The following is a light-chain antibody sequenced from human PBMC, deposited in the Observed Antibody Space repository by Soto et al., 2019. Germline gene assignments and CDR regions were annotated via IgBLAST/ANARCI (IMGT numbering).Light chain of an antibody. CDR1: QTIGSSF. V-gene: IGKV3-20*01. J-gene: IGKJ3*01. Sequence: EIVLTQSPGTLSLSPGERATLSCRASQTIGSSFLAWYQQKPGQAPRLLIYRASRRAPGIPDRFSGSGSWTDFTLTISRLEPEDFAVYYCHQFGSSPRDTFGPGTKVEIK. CDR3: HQFGSSPRDT. CDR2: RAS.